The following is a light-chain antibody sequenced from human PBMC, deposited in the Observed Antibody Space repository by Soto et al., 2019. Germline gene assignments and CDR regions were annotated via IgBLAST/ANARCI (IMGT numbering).Light chain of an antibody. V-gene: IGKV3-15*01. CDR1: QSVSIH. J-gene: IGKJ5*01. Sequence: ETVMTQPPGTLSVSLGERPTLSCRASQSVSIHLAWYQQKPGQXPRXXIYDTSTRATGIPARFSGSGSGTDFTITINSLQSEDSEVYYCQQHNQWPITFGQGTRREIK. CDR3: QQHNQWPIT. CDR2: DTS.